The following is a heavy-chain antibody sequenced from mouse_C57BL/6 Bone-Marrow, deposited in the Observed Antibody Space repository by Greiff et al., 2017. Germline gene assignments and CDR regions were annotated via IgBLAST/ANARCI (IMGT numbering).Heavy chain of an antibody. Sequence: EVKLVESGGGLVQPGGSMKLSCVASGFTFSNYWMNWVRQSPEKGLEWVAQIRLKSDNYATHYAESVKGRFTISRDDSKSSVYLQMNNLRAEDTGIYYCTCDLYDGYYLYYAMDYWGQGTSVTVSS. CDR2: IRLKSDNYAT. V-gene: IGHV6-3*01. CDR1: GFTFSNYW. J-gene: IGHJ4*01. CDR3: TCDLYDGYYLYYAMDY. D-gene: IGHD2-3*01.